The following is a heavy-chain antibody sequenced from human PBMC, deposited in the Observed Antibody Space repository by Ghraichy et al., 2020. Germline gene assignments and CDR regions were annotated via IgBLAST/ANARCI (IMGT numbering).Heavy chain of an antibody. CDR3: ARDATESRRYYDNTQPDY. CDR2: INPNSGDT. D-gene: IGHD3-22*01. CDR1: GYTFTGYH. J-gene: IGHJ4*02. Sequence: ASVKVSCKTSGYTFTGYHMHWVRQAPGQGLEWMGWINPNSGDTNYAQSFQGRVTMTTDTSISTAYMELSRLRSDDTAVYFCARDATESRRYYDNTQPDYWSQGTLVTVSS. V-gene: IGHV1-2*02.